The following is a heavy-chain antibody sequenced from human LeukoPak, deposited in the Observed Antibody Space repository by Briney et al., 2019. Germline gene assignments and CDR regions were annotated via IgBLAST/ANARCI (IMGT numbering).Heavy chain of an antibody. CDR3: AKDLSSGYSYGTPYYGMDV. D-gene: IGHD5-18*01. Sequence: GGSLRLSCAASGLTFSSYGMHWVRQAPGKGLEWVAVISYDGSNKYYADSVKGRFTISRDNSKNTLYLQMNSLRAEDTAVYYCAKDLSSGYSYGTPYYGMDVWGQGTTVTVSS. CDR1: GLTFSSYG. CDR2: ISYDGSNK. J-gene: IGHJ6*02. V-gene: IGHV3-30*18.